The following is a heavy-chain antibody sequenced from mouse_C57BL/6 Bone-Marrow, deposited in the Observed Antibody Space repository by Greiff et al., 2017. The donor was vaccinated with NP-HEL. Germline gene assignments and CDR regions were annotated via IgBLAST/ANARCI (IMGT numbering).Heavy chain of an antibody. CDR2: ICWDDDK. J-gene: IGHJ3*01. CDR1: GFSLSTFGMG. V-gene: IGHV8-8*01. CDR3: ARKRPRPPWFGY. Sequence: QVTLKVSGPGILQPSQTLSLPCSFSGFSLSTFGMGVGRIRPPSGMGLVWLAHICWDDDKYYNPALKSRLTISKDTYKNQIVLKIANMDTADTTTYYCARKRPRPPWFGYWGQGTLVTVSA.